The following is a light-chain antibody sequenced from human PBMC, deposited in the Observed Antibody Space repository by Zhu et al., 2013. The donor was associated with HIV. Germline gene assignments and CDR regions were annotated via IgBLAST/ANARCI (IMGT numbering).Light chain of an antibody. Sequence: DIQMTQSPSSLSASVGDRVTITCRASQGISNYLAWYQQRPGKAPKALIYAASGLLNGVPSRFSGSGSGTEFTLTITRLQPEDSATYYCQQGYSTLITFGQGTRLEIK. CDR3: QQGYSTLIT. J-gene: IGKJ5*01. V-gene: IGKV1-16*01. CDR2: AAS. CDR1: QGISNY.